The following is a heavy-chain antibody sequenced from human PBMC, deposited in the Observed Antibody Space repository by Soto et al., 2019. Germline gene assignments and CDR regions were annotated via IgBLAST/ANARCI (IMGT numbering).Heavy chain of an antibody. CDR1: GGTFSSYT. CDR3: ARDHGDGSGRVRLSPEYYYYMDV. Sequence: QVQLVQSGAEVKKPGSSVKVSCKASGGTFSSYTISWVRQAPGQGLEWMGRIIPILGIANYAQKFQGRVTITADKSTSTAYMELSSLRSEDTAVYYCARDHGDGSGRVRLSPEYYYYMDVWGKGTTVTVSS. V-gene: IGHV1-69*08. D-gene: IGHD3-10*01. J-gene: IGHJ6*03. CDR2: IIPILGIA.